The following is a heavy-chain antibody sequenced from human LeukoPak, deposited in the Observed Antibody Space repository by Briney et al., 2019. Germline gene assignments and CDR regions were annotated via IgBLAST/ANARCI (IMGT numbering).Heavy chain of an antibody. CDR2: IIPIFGTA. V-gene: IGHV1-69*13. CDR3: ARGEYYGSGLRPYSDL. Sequence: GASVKVSCKASGCTFSSYAISWVRQAPGQGLEWMGGIIPIFGTANYAQKFQGRVTITADESTSTAYMELSSLRSEDTAVYYCARGEYYGSGLRPYSDLWGRGTLVTVSS. D-gene: IGHD3-10*01. J-gene: IGHJ2*01. CDR1: GCTFSSYA.